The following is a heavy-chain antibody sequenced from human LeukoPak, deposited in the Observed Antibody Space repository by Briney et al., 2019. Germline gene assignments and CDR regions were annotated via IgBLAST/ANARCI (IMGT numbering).Heavy chain of an antibody. CDR1: GYTFTGYY. J-gene: IGHJ5*02. V-gene: IGHV1-2*02. CDR2: INPKSGGT. D-gene: IGHD6-19*01. Sequence: GASVKVSCKASGYTFTGYYMHWVRQAPGQGLEWMGWINPKSGGTKYAQKFQGRVTMTRDTSIRTAYMELSRLRSYDTAVYYCARASLDSSGWFDHWGQGTLVTVSS. CDR3: ARASLDSSGWFDH.